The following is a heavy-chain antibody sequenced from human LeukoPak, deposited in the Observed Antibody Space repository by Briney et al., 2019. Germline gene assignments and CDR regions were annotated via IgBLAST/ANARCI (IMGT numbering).Heavy chain of an antibody. CDR3: ARTGGDCSSGLCYYAMDV. CDR2: LFYSGST. J-gene: IGHJ6*02. V-gene: IGHV4-59*01. D-gene: IGHD2-21*02. CDR1: GGSISNYF. Sequence: SETLSLTCTVSGGSISNYFWSWIRQPPGKGLQWIGSLFYSGSTNYDPSLRSRVTISVDTSKNQFSLKLSSVTAADTAVYYCARTGGDCSSGLCYYAMDVWGQGTTVTVS.